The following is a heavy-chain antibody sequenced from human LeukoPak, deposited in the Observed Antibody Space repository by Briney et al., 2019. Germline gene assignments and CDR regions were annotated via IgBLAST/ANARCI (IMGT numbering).Heavy chain of an antibody. J-gene: IGHJ4*02. CDR2: IKNDGGEK. Sequence: GGSLRLSCAASGFTFSNYWMGWVRQAPGKGLEWVANIKNDGGEKYYVDSVKGRFAISRDNAKNSLYLQMNSLRAEDTAVYYCARKNFGTGTTGYWGQGTLVTVSS. CDR1: GFTFSNYW. D-gene: IGHD1-1*01. V-gene: IGHV3-7*04. CDR3: ARKNFGTGTTGY.